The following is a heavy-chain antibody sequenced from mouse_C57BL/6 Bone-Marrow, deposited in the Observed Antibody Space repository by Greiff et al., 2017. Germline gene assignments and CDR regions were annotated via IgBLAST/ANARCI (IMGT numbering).Heavy chain of an antibody. J-gene: IGHJ3*01. CDR2: FYPGRGSI. Sequence: QVQLKESGAELVKPGASVKLSCKASGYTFTEYTIHWVKQRSGQGLEWIGWFYPGRGSIKYNEKFKDKATLTADKSSSTVYMELSRLTTEDSAVYFCARHEVYYDGSSWFAYWGQGTLVTVSA. V-gene: IGHV1-62-2*01. D-gene: IGHD1-1*01. CDR1: GYTFTEYT. CDR3: ARHEVYYDGSSWFAY.